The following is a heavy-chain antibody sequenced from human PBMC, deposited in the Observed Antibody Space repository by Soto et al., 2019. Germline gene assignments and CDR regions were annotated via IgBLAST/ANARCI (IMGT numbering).Heavy chain of an antibody. J-gene: IGHJ4*02. CDR2: IYYSGST. D-gene: IGHD2-8*01. CDR3: ARHPGYAVPTVYATHYFNY. V-gene: IGHV4-39*01. Sequence: QLQLQESGPGLVKPSETLSLTCTVSGDSISSNNYYCGWIRQPPGKGLEWIGSIYYSGSTYYNPSLKSRVTRSVDTSTSQCSLKLSSVTAADTAVYYCARHPGYAVPTVYATHYFNYWGQGILVTVSA. CDR1: GDSISSNNYY.